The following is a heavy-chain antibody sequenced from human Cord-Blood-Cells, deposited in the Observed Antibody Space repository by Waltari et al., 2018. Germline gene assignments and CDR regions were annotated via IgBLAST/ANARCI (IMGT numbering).Heavy chain of an antibody. D-gene: IGHD6-19*01. V-gene: IGHV4-34*01. CDR1: GGSFSGYY. Sequence: QVQLQQWGAGLLKPSETLSLTCAVYGGSFSGYYWSWIRQPPGKGLEWIGEINHSGSTNYNPSLKIRVTISVDTSKNQFSLKLSSVTAADTAVYYCARWLKGSPFDYWGQGTLVTVSS. CDR2: INHSGST. J-gene: IGHJ4*02. CDR3: ARWLKGSPFDY.